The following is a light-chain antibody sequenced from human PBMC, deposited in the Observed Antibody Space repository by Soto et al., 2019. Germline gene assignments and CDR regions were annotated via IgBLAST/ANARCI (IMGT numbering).Light chain of an antibody. CDR2: KAS. Sequence: DIQMTQSTSTLSGSVGDRVTITCRASQTISSGLAWYQQKPGKAPKLLIYKASTLKSGFPSRFSGSGYGTEFTLTISSLQPDDFATYYCQHYNSYSEAFGQGTKVELK. J-gene: IGKJ1*01. V-gene: IGKV1-5*03. CDR3: QHYNSYSEA. CDR1: QTISSG.